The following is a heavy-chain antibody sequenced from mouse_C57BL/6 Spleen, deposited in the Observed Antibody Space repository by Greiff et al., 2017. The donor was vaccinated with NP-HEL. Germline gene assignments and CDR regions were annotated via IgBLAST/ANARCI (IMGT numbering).Heavy chain of an antibody. J-gene: IGHJ1*03. CDR2: IHPNSGST. V-gene: IGHV1-64*01. CDR3: ARSRDYYGSSYGYFDV. D-gene: IGHD1-1*01. CDR1: SPPFPLSF. Sequence: QVQLQQPGAELVKPGASVKLSCHSSSPPFPLSFLPFFPPLPLQCLYWIGMIHPNSGSTNYNEKFKSKATLSVDKSSSTAYMQLSSLTSEDSAVYYCARSRDYYGSSYGYFDVWGTGTTVTVSS.